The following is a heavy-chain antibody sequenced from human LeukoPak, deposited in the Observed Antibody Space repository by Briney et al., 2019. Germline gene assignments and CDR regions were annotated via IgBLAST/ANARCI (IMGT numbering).Heavy chain of an antibody. CDR3: ARRSSSWYSKIDS. J-gene: IGHJ4*02. V-gene: IGHV4-59*01. CDR2: IYYSGST. Sequence: SETLSLACTVSGGSISSYYWSWIRQPPGKGLEWIGYIYYSGSTNYNPSLKSRATISVDTSKNQFSLKLSSVTAADTAVYYCARRSSSWYSKIDSWGQGTLVTVSS. CDR1: GGSISSYY. D-gene: IGHD6-13*01.